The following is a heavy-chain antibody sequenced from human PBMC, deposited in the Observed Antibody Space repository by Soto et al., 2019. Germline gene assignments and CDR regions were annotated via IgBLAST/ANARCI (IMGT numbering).Heavy chain of an antibody. CDR2: ISAYNGNT. J-gene: IGHJ4*02. CDR3: ARRVAENYYDSSGYPDY. Sequence: QVQLVQSGAEVKKPGASVKVSCKASGYTITSYGISWVRQAPGQGLEWMGWISAYNGNTNYAQKLQGRVTMTTDTSTSTAYMELRSLRSDDTTVYYCARRVAENYYDSSGYPDYWGQGTLVTVSS. CDR1: GYTITSYG. D-gene: IGHD3-22*01. V-gene: IGHV1-18*01.